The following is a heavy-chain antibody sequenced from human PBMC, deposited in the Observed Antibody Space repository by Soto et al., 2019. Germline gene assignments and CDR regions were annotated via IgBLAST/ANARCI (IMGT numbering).Heavy chain of an antibody. CDR1: GFSLSTSGVG. J-gene: IGHJ4*02. CDR2: IYWDDDK. CDR3: AHHPYYGLGTYSFDY. V-gene: IGHV2-5*02. D-gene: IGHD3-10*01. Sequence: QITLKESGPTLVKPTQTLTLTCTFSGFSLSTSGVGVGWIRQPPGKALEWLAVIYWDDDKRSSSSLKSRLTITKDTSKNQVVLTMTNMDPVDTAIYYCAHHPYYGLGTYSFDYWGQGILVTVSS.